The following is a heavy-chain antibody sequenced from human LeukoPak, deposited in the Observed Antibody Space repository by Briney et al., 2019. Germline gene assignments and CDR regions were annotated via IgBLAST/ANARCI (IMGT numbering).Heavy chain of an antibody. D-gene: IGHD4-23*01. Sequence: PGGSLRLSCAASGFTFSSYAMHWVRQAPGKGLEWVAVISYDGSNKYYADSVKGRFTISRDNSKNTLYLQMNSLRAEDTAVYYCARELAVTPLYYYYYGMDVWGQGTTVTVSS. CDR1: GFTFSSYA. CDR2: ISYDGSNK. J-gene: IGHJ6*02. V-gene: IGHV3-30-3*01. CDR3: ARELAVTPLYYYYYGMDV.